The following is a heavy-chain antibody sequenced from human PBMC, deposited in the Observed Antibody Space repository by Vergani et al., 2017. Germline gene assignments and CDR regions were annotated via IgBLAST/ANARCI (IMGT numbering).Heavy chain of an antibody. V-gene: IGHV1-18*01. CDR1: GYSFTTSG. D-gene: IGHD3-22*01. CDR2: INGYNGNT. Sequence: QVQLVQSGDEMKKPGASVSVSCKASGYSFTTSGISWVRQAPGQGPEWMGWINGYNGNTKYAQNFQGRVTMTTDTSTSTAYMELRSLRSDDTAVYYCARVPFGXYDKSGYYPEYSQRWGQGSLVTVSA. CDR3: ARVPFGXYDKSGYYPEYSQR. J-gene: IGHJ1*01.